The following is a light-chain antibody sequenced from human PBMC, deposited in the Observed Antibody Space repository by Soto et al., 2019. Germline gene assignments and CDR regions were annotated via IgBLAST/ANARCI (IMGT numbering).Light chain of an antibody. Sequence: DIQLTQSPSFLSASVGDRVTITCRASQGISSYLAWYQQKPGKAPKVLIYAASTLQSGVPSRFSGSGSGTEFTLTISSLQPEDFATYYGQQPNSFPYTVGQGTKLEIK. CDR3: QQPNSFPYT. V-gene: IGKV1-9*01. CDR2: AAS. J-gene: IGKJ2*01. CDR1: QGISSY.